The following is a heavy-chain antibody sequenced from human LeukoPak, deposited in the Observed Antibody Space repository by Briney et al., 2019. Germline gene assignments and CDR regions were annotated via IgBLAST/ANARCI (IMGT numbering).Heavy chain of an antibody. CDR3: AKRHGLIDTRHFDY. V-gene: IGHV3-23*01. CDR1: GFTFTNYG. Sequence: GGSLRLSCAAFGFTFTNYGFSWVRQVPGKGLEWVSAISSTGRTIYYAESVKGRFTISRDDSKNTVYLQMNSLRAEDKAVYYCAKRHGLIDTRHFDYWGQGTLVTISS. CDR2: ISSTGRTI. D-gene: IGHD3-22*01. J-gene: IGHJ4*02.